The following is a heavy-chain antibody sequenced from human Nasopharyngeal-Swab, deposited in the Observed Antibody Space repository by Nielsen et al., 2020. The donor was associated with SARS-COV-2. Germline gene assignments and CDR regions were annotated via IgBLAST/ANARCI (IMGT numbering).Heavy chain of an antibody. Sequence: GESLKISCAASGFTFSRYWMSWVRQAPGKGLEWVANIKQDGSEKYYVDSVKGRFTISRDNAKNSLYLQMNSLRAEDTAVYYCARVGRLRSEFDYWGQGTLVTVSS. D-gene: IGHD3-10*02. CDR1: GFTFSRYW. V-gene: IGHV3-7*01. J-gene: IGHJ4*02. CDR3: ARVGRLRSEFDY. CDR2: IKQDGSEK.